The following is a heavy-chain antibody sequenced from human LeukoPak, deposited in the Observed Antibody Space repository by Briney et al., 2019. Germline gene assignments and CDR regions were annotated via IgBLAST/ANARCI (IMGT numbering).Heavy chain of an antibody. V-gene: IGHV3-74*01. CDR1: GFTFRSYW. J-gene: IGHJ4*02. Sequence: PGGSLRLSCAASGFTFRSYWMHWVRQAPGKGLVWVSRINSDGSSTTYADSVKGRFTISRDNAKNTLYLQMNSLRAEDTAVYYCARDPRIGSSWYYFDYWGQGTLVSVSS. CDR2: INSDGSST. CDR3: ARDPRIGSSWYYFDY. D-gene: IGHD6-13*01.